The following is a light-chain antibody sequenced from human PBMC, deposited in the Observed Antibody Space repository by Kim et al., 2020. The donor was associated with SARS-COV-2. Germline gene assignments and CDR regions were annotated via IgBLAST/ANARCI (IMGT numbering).Light chain of an antibody. Sequence: ASVGDRGTITCRASQDIAKSLAWYQQKPGKVPQVLIYAASTLQSGVPSRFSGSGSGTEFTLTIGSLQTEDVATYYCQKYDSAPWTFGPGTKVDIK. CDR2: AAS. CDR1: QDIAKS. CDR3: QKYDSAPWT. V-gene: IGKV1-27*01. J-gene: IGKJ1*01.